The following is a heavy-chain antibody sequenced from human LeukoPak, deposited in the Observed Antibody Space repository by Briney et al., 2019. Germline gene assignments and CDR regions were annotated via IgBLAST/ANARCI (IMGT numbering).Heavy chain of an antibody. CDR2: IYPGDSDT. Sequence: GESLKISCKGSGYSFTSYWIGWVRPMPGKGLEWMGIIYPGDSDTRYSPSFQGQVTISADKSISTAYLQWSSLKASDTAMYYCASSGYCSGGSCYSDAFDIWGQGTMVTVSS. CDR1: GYSFTSYW. J-gene: IGHJ3*02. D-gene: IGHD2-15*01. CDR3: ASSGYCSGGSCYSDAFDI. V-gene: IGHV5-51*01.